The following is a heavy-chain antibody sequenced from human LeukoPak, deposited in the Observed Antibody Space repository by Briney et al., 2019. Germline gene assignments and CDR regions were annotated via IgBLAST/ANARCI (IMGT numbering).Heavy chain of an antibody. Sequence: GGSLRLSCAASGFTFSSYTMNWVRQAPGKGLEWVSSITTSSSYIYYADSVKGRFTISRDNAKNSLYLQMDSLRAEDTAVYYCARGGDILTGYYKYYFDYWGQGTLVTVSS. CDR3: ARGGDILTGYYKYYFDY. D-gene: IGHD3-9*01. J-gene: IGHJ4*02. V-gene: IGHV3-21*01. CDR1: GFTFSSYT. CDR2: ITTSSSYI.